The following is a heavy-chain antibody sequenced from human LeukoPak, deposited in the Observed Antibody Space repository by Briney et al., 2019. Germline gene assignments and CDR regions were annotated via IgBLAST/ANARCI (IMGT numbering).Heavy chain of an antibody. Sequence: ASVKVSCKASGYTFTGYYMHWVRQAPGQGLEWMGWINPNSGGTNYAQKFQGRVTMTRDTSISTAYMELSRLRSDDTAVYHCARGGSSGEWFSHLDYWGQGTLVTVSS. CDR1: GYTFTGYY. V-gene: IGHV1-2*02. CDR3: ARGGSSGEWFSHLDY. CDR2: INPNSGGT. D-gene: IGHD3-3*01. J-gene: IGHJ4*02.